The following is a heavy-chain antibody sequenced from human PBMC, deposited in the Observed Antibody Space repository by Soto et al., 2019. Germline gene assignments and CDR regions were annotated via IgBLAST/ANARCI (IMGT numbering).Heavy chain of an antibody. D-gene: IGHD1-26*01. CDR3: ARNSWSYSYFDY. Sequence: PGWSLRLSCAASGFTFSSYGMHWVRQAPGKGLEWVAVIWYDGSNKYYADSVKGRFTISRDNSKNTLYLQMNSLRAEDTAVYYCARNSWSYSYFDYWGQGTKATVSS. CDR2: IWYDGSNK. CDR1: GFTFSSYG. V-gene: IGHV3-33*01. J-gene: IGHJ4*02.